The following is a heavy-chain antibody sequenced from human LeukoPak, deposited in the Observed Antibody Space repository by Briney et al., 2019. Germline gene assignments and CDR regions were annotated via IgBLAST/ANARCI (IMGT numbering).Heavy chain of an antibody. J-gene: IGHJ4*02. CDR1: GFTLSNYA. D-gene: IGHD4-17*01. CDR2: ISYDGSNE. V-gene: IGHV3-30*04. CDR3: ARAHTYGDFDY. Sequence: PGGSLRLSCVASGFTLSNYAMTWVREAPGKGLEWVAIISYDGSNEYYADSVKRRFTISRDNDKKSLYLQMNSLRAEDTAVYYCARAHTYGDFDYWGQGTLVTVSS.